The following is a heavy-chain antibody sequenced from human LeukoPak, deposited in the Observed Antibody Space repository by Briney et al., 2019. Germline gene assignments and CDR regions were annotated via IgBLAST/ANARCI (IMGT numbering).Heavy chain of an antibody. J-gene: IGHJ5*02. Sequence: SETLSLTCTVSGGSITSYYWRWIRQPPGGGLEWIGYIYYSGSTNYHPSLKSRVTISVDTSKNQFSLKLSSVTAADTAVYYCARDRAAAGHWFDPWGQGTLVTVSS. V-gene: IGHV4-59*01. CDR3: ARDRAAAGHWFDP. CDR1: GGSITSYY. CDR2: IYYSGST. D-gene: IGHD6-13*01.